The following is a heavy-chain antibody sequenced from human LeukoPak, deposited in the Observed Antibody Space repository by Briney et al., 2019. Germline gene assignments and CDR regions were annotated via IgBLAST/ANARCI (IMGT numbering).Heavy chain of an antibody. CDR3: AREVFFQFDY. J-gene: IGHJ4*02. Sequence: PGGSLRLSCAASGFTFSSYAMSWVRQAPGQGLEWVATIAANGYDKDYEDSLKGRFTISRDNAKNSLSLQIDNLRAEDTALYYCAREVFFQFDYWGQGALVTVSS. CDR1: GFTFSSYA. CDR2: IAANGYDK. V-gene: IGHV3-7*03.